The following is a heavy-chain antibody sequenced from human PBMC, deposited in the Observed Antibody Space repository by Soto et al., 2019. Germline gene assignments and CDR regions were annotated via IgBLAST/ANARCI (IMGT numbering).Heavy chain of an antibody. Sequence: GGSLRLSCAASGFTFSSYAMHWVRQAPGKGLEWVAVISYDGSNKNYADSVKARLTISRDNSKNTLYLQMNSLRAEDTAVYYCARDETKYSSSFVPFDYWGQGTLVTVSS. V-gene: IGHV3-30-3*01. D-gene: IGHD6-6*01. CDR3: ARDETKYSSSFVPFDY. CDR1: GFTFSSYA. J-gene: IGHJ4*02. CDR2: ISYDGSNK.